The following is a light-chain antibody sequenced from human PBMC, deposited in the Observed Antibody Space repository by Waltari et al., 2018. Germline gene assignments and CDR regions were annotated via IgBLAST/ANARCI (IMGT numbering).Light chain of an antibody. V-gene: IGLV6-57*01. CDR1: SGSIASNY. J-gene: IGLJ3*02. CDR3: QSYDSSNRGV. CDR2: ENN. Sequence: NFMLTQPHSGSESPGKTVTISCTRSSGSIASNYVQWYQQHTGSSPTTVIYENNQRPSGVPDRFAGSIDSSSSSASLTISGLKTEDEADYYCQSYDSSNRGVFGGGTKLTVL.